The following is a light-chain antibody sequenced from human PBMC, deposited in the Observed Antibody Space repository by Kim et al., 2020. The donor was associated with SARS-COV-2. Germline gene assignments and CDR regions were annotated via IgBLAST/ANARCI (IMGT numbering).Light chain of an antibody. CDR2: WAS. CDR3: QQYHSGPRT. J-gene: IGKJ1*01. CDR1: QSVLYNVNNENY. V-gene: IGKV4-1*01. Sequence: DIVMTQSPDSLAVSLGERATINCKSSQSVLYNVNNENYLAWFQQKPGQPPKLLTYWASIRESGVPERFSGSGSGTDFTLTISSLQAEDVAVYYCQQYHSGPRTFGQGTKVDIK.